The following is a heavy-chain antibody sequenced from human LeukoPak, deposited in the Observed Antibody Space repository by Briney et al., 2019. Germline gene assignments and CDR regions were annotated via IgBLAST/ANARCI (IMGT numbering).Heavy chain of an antibody. Sequence: SETLSLTCTVSGYSISSGYYWGWIRQPPGKGLEWIGYIYYSGSTYYNPSLKSRVTISVDTSKNQFFLKLSSVTAADTAVYYCARLTKTWGQGTLVTVSS. V-gene: IGHV4-38-2*02. CDR3: ARLTKT. CDR2: IYYSGST. J-gene: IGHJ5*02. CDR1: GYSISSGYY.